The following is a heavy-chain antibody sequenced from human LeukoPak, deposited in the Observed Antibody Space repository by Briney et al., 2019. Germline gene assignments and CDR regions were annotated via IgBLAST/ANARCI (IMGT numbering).Heavy chain of an antibody. J-gene: IGHJ5*02. D-gene: IGHD6-13*01. CDR3: ARASSWYVSNHWFDP. Sequence: SETLSLTCTVSGGSISSYYWSWIRQPPGKGLEWIGYIYYSGSTNYNPSLKSRVTISIDTSKNQFSLKLTSVTAAETAVYYCARASSWYVSNHWFDPWGQGTLVTVSS. V-gene: IGHV4-59*01. CDR2: IYYSGST. CDR1: GGSISSYY.